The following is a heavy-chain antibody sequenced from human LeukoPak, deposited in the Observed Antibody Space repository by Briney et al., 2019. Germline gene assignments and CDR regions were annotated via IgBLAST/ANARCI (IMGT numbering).Heavy chain of an antibody. V-gene: IGHV3-15*01. CDR1: GFTFSNAW. CDR3: TTVGGYYGSGSYPNWFDP. CDR2: IKSKTDGGTT. J-gene: IGHJ5*02. Sequence: PGGSLRLSCAASGFTFSNAWMSWVRQAPGKGLEWVGRIKSKTDGGTTDYAAPVKGRFTISRDDSKNTLYLQMNSLKTEDTAVYYCTTVGGYYGSGSYPNWFDPWAREPWSPSPQ. D-gene: IGHD3-10*01.